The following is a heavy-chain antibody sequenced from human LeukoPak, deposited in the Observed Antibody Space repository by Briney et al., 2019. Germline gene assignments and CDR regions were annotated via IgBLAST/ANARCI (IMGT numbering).Heavy chain of an antibody. D-gene: IGHD3-10*01. Sequence: RASVNVSCKASGHIFIGYYMHWVRQAPGQGLEWMGLINPNGDRTTYTQKFQGRVTMTRDASTSTVYMELSSLRSEDTAVYYCATTQARGVKPKNNWFAPWGPGNPGHRLL. CDR3: ATTQARGVKPKNNWFAP. CDR2: INPNGDRT. CDR1: GHIFIGYY. J-gene: IGHJ5*02. V-gene: IGHV1-46*01.